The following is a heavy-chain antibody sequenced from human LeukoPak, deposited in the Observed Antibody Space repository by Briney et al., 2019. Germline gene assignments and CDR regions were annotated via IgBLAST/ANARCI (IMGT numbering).Heavy chain of an antibody. D-gene: IGHD2-15*01. CDR2: IYYSGST. CDR1: GGSISSYY. J-gene: IGHJ4*02. CDR3: ASSSYCSGGSCLFDY. V-gene: IGHV4-59*01. Sequence: SETLSLTCTVSGGSISSYYWSWIRQPPGKGLEWIGYIYYSGSTNYNPSLKSRVTISVDTSKNQFSLKLSSVTAADTAVYYCASSSYCSGGSCLFDYWGQGTLVIVSS.